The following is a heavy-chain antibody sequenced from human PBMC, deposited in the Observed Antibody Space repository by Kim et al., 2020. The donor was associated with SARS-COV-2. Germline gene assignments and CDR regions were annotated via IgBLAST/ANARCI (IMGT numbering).Heavy chain of an antibody. V-gene: IGHV3-30*02. CDR3: AKHSSGLDY. D-gene: IGHD6-19*01. J-gene: IGHJ4*02. Sequence: SNKYNADSVKGRFTNSRDNSKNPLYLQMNSLRAEDTAVYYCAKHSSGLDYWGQGTLVTVSS. CDR2: SNK.